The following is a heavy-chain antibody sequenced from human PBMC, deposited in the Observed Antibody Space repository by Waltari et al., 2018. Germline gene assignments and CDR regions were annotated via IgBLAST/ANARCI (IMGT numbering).Heavy chain of an antibody. CDR2: IYTSGST. J-gene: IGHJ4*02. V-gene: IGHV4-4*07. D-gene: IGHD1-26*01. CDR1: GGSISSYY. Sequence: QVQLQESGPGLVKPSETLSLTCTVSGGSISSYYWSWIRQPAGKGLEWIGRIYTSGSTNCSPSLKSRVTMSVDTAKNQFSLKLSSVTAADTAVYYCARSSGSYYTTLVDYWGQGTLVTVSS. CDR3: ARSSGSYYTTLVDY.